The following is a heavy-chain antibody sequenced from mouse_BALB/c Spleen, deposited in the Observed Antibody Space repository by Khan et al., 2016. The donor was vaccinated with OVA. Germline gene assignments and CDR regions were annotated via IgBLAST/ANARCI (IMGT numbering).Heavy chain of an antibody. Sequence: EVQLQESGPGLVKPSQSLSLTCTVTGYSITSDYAWNWIRQFPGNKLEWMGYISSSGSTNYHPALKSRFSITRDTSKNQFFLQLNSVTTEDTATYDCARDGSRYNYAMDYWGQGTSVTVSS. CDR1: GYSITSDYA. J-gene: IGHJ4*01. D-gene: IGHD2-3*01. V-gene: IGHV3-2*02. CDR2: ISSSGST. CDR3: ARDGSRYNYAMDY.